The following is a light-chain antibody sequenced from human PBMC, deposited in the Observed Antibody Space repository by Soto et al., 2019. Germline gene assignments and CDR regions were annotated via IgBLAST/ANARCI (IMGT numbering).Light chain of an antibody. CDR2: GAS. CDR1: QSVSSSY. Sequence: EIVLTQSPGTLSLSPGERATLSCRASQSVSSSYLAWYQQKPGQAPRLLIYGASSRATGIPDRFSGSGSGTDLTLTISSLEPEDFAVYYSQQYGSSPYTFGQGTKLEIK. V-gene: IGKV3-20*01. CDR3: QQYGSSPYT. J-gene: IGKJ2*01.